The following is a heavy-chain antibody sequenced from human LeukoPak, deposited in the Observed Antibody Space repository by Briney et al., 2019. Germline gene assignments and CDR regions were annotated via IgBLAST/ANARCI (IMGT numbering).Heavy chain of an antibody. D-gene: IGHD3-3*01. V-gene: IGHV3-53*01. CDR1: GFTVSSNY. Sequence: GGSLRLSCAASGFTVSSNYMSWVRQAPGKGLEWVSVIYSGGSTYYADSVKGRFTISRDNSKNTLYLQMNSLRAEDTAVYYCARSRGDFWSGYYDIDYWGQGTLVTVSS. CDR3: ARSRGDFWSGYYDIDY. J-gene: IGHJ4*02. CDR2: IYSGGST.